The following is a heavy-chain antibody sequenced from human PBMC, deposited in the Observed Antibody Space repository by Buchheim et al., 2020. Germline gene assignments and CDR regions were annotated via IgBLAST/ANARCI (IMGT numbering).Heavy chain of an antibody. CDR3: AAVTGTRAFDS. J-gene: IGHJ4*02. Sequence: QVHLVQSGAEVKEPGASVKVSCKASGNTFTTYYNHWVRQAPGQGLEWMGIINPSSGSTTYGQKFQGRVIMTRDTSTSTVYMELSSLYSEDTAVYYCAAVTGTRAFDSWGQGTL. D-gene: IGHD6-19*01. V-gene: IGHV1-46*01. CDR1: GNTFTTYY. CDR2: INPSSGST.